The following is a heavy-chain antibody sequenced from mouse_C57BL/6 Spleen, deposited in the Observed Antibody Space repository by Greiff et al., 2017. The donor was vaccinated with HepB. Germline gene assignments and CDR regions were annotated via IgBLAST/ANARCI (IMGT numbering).Heavy chain of an antibody. CDR2: INPSNGGT. CDR1: GYTFTSYW. CDR3: AREVYDGYYDYAMDY. Sequence: QVHVKQSGTELVKPGASVKLSCKASGYTFTSYWMHWVKQRPGQGLEWIGNINPSNGGTNYNEKFKSKATLTVDKSSSTAYMQLSSLTSEDSAVYYCAREVYDGYYDYAMDYWGQGTSVTVSS. D-gene: IGHD2-3*01. J-gene: IGHJ4*01. V-gene: IGHV1-53*01.